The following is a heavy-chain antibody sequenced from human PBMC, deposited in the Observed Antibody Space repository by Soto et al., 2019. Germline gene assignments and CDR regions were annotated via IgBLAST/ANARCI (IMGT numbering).Heavy chain of an antibody. CDR2: IYWDDDK. D-gene: IGHD2-15*01. Sequence: QITLKESGPTLVKPTQTLTLTCTFSGFSLSTSGVGVGWIRQPPGKALEWLALIYWDDDKRYSPSLKSRLTITKDTSKNQVVLTMTNMDPVDTATYYCAHRPRRCSGGSCYRAGGFENAFDIWGQGTMVTVAS. CDR1: GFSLSTSGVG. V-gene: IGHV2-5*02. CDR3: AHRPRRCSGGSCYRAGGFENAFDI. J-gene: IGHJ3*02.